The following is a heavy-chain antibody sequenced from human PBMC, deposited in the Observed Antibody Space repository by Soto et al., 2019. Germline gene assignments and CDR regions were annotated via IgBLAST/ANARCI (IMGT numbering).Heavy chain of an antibody. V-gene: IGHV4-30-2*01. Sequence: PSETLSLTCDVSGDTISTGGYTWAWIRQPPGKALEWIGHTYHSGSANYNPSLKSRVTISVHTSSSQFSLELSSVTAADTAVYYCARGLISGSHYSGGWYYFDSWGQGTQVTVSS. D-gene: IGHD1-26*01. CDR1: GDTISTGGYT. J-gene: IGHJ4*02. CDR3: ARGLISGSHYSGGWYYFDS. CDR2: TYHSGSA.